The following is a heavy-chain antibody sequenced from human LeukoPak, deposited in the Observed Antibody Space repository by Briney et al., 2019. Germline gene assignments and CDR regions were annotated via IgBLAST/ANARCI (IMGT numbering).Heavy chain of an antibody. V-gene: IGHV3-11*01. CDR1: GFTFSDYY. J-gene: IGHJ4*02. CDR3: ARGLLWFGETVDY. D-gene: IGHD3-10*01. CDR2: ISSSGGNI. Sequence: NPGGSLRLSCAASGFTFSDYYMIWLRQAPGEGLEWVSYISSSGGNIYYADSVKGRFTISRDNAKKSLYLHMISLRADDTAVYYCARGLLWFGETVDYWGQGTLVTVSS.